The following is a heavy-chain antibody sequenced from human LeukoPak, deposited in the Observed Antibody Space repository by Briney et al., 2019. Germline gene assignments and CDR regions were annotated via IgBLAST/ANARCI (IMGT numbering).Heavy chain of an antibody. Sequence: GGSLRLSCAASGLTLSSYEMNWVRQAPGKGLEWVSYISSSGSTIYYADSVKGRFTISRDNAKNSLYLQMNSLRAEDTAVYYCASGGYSYGYVVPFDYWGQGTLVTVSS. J-gene: IGHJ4*02. CDR1: GLTLSSYE. D-gene: IGHD5-18*01. CDR3: ASGGYSYGYVVPFDY. CDR2: ISSSGSTI. V-gene: IGHV3-48*03.